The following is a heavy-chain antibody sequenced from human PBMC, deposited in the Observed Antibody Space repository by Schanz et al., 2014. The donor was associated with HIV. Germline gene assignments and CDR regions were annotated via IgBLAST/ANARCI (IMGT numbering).Heavy chain of an antibody. V-gene: IGHV3-21*01. CDR3: AKDRRGGYQFLYGLDV. J-gene: IGHJ6*02. D-gene: IGHD2-2*01. Sequence: EVQLVESGGGLVKPGGSLRLSCAGSGFTFSTYSMNWVRRAPGKGLEWVSAISSGNRYIYYADSVKGRFTISRDNAKNALYLQMNRLRAEDTAVYYCAKDRRGGYQFLYGLDVWGQGTTVTVSS. CDR1: GFTFSTYS. CDR2: ISSGNRYI.